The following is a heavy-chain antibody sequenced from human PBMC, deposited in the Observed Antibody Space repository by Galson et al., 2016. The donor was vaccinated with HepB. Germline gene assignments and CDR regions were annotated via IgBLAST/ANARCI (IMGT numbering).Heavy chain of an antibody. V-gene: IGHV3-23*01. D-gene: IGHD3-10*02. J-gene: IGHJ4*02. CDR2: IGGSGGSA. CDR3: VNVPFDY. Sequence: SLRLSCAASGYTLSSYAMSWVRQAPGKGLEWVSGIGGSGGSAYYADSVKGRFTISRDNSKNTLYLQMSSLRAEDTAVYYCVNVPFDYWGQGTLVTVSS. CDR1: GYTLSSYA.